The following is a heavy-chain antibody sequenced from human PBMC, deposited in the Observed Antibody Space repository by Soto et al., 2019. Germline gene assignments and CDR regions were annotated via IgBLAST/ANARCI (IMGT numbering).Heavy chain of an antibody. Sequence: PGGSLRLCCAGSGFTFGGYSMAWVLQAPGRGLEWVASISSRSTNIDYADSVKGRFTISRDNAKNLVSLQMSSLRGEDTALYYCAKFTESGYSSISYYFEYSGQ. V-gene: IGHV3-21*06. D-gene: IGHD6-19*01. CDR1: GFTFGGYS. J-gene: IGHJ4*02. CDR3: AKFTESGYSSISYYFEY. CDR2: ISSRSTNI.